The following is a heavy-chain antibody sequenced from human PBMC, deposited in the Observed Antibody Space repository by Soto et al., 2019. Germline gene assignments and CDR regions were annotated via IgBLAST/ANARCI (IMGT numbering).Heavy chain of an antibody. CDR3: ARDHGSNSDVLFY. J-gene: IGHJ4*02. D-gene: IGHD2-15*01. Sequence: QVQLVESGGGVVQPGRSLRLSCAASGFTFSSYGMHWVRQAPGKGLEWVAVIWYDGSNKYYAESVKGRFTISRDNSKNTLYLQMNSPRAEDTAVYYCARDHGSNSDVLFYWGQGTLVTVSS. CDR1: GFTFSSYG. V-gene: IGHV3-33*01. CDR2: IWYDGSNK.